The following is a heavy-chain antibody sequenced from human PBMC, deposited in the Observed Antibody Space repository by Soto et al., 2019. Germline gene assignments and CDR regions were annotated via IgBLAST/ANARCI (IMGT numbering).Heavy chain of an antibody. CDR2: ISAYNGNT. CDR1: GYTFTSYG. CDR3: ARDRHYDSSGYYWDYYYYGMDV. Sequence: ASVKVPCKASGYTFTSYGISWVRQAPGQGLEWMGWISAYNGNTNYAQKLQGRVTMTTDTSTSTAYMELRSLRSDDTAVYYCARDRHYDSSGYYWDYYYYGMDVWGQGTTVTVS. D-gene: IGHD3-22*01. V-gene: IGHV1-18*01. J-gene: IGHJ6*02.